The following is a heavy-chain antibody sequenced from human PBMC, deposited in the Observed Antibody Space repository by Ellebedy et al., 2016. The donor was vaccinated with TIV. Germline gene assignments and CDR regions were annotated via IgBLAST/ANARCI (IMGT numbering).Heavy chain of an antibody. CDR3: ARGMYYGTNVFDV. J-gene: IGHJ3*01. D-gene: IGHD3-3*01. CDR1: GYTFSAYE. V-gene: IGHV1-2*04. CDR2: INPTGGGS. Sequence: AASVKVSCKASGYTFSAYEIHWVRQVPGQGPEWMGWINPTGGGSNFAPRCRGWVTMTRDTSSNTVYMELRRVKADDTAVYYCARGMYYGTNVFDVWGQGTMVSVSS.